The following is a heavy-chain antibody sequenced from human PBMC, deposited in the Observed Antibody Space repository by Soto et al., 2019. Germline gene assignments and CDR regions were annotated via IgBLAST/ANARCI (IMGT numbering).Heavy chain of an antibody. CDR3: AHHKRGRGGDY. CDR1: GFSLGTSEVS. Sequence: QITLKESGPTLVKPTQTLTLTCTFSGFSLGTSEVSVGWIRQPPGKALEWLALIYSDDDKRYSPSLKTRLTITQETPKNQVVLTMTNMDPVDTATYYCAHHKRGRGGDYWGQGTLVTVSS. D-gene: IGHD3-16*01. J-gene: IGHJ4*02. CDR2: IYSDDDK. V-gene: IGHV2-5*02.